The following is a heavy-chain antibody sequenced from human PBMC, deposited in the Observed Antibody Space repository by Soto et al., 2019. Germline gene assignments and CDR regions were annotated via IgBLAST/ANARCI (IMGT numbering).Heavy chain of an antibody. V-gene: IGHV4-39*01. CDR3: ASGNSGAYRAWFDP. CDR1: GSSISSTSYF. Sequence: QLQLQESGPGLVKPSETLSLTCTVSGSSISSTSYFWGWIRQPPGKGLEWVGSFYLSESTHYPPSHNSGVTVSVGTSKNQSSLRRPSLTAADTAVYYCASGNSGAYRAWFDPWGQGTLVTVSS. J-gene: IGHJ5*02. CDR2: FYLSEST. D-gene: IGHD6-25*01.